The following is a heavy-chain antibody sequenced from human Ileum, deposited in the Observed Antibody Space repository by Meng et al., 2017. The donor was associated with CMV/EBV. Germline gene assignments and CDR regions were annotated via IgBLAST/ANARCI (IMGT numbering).Heavy chain of an antibody. CDR3: ATNAFDY. J-gene: IGHJ4*02. Sequence: GQFVQSGAEVKKPGASVKISCKASVYTSTSYPMHWVRQAPGQSLEWMGWINTDNGDTRFSQHLQGRVTISTDTSATTAYMELSSLRLDDTAIYYCATNAFDYWGQGTLVTVSS. V-gene: IGHV1-3*04. D-gene: IGHD2-8*01. CDR1: VYTSTSYP. CDR2: INTDNGDT.